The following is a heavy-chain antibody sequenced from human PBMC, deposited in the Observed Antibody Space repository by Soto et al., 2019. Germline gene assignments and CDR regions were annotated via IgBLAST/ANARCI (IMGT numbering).Heavy chain of an antibody. Sequence: PSGSLGLSCAASGFTLSSYAMSWVRQAPGKGLEWVSAITASGNTDYVDSVKGRFTISRDSSRNTLYLQMNGLRDEDTAVYYCAKEEWELTRPRFDYWGQGTLVTVSS. CDR3: AKEEWELTRPRFDY. J-gene: IGHJ4*02. D-gene: IGHD1-26*01. CDR2: ITASGNT. CDR1: GFTLSSYA. V-gene: IGHV3-23*01.